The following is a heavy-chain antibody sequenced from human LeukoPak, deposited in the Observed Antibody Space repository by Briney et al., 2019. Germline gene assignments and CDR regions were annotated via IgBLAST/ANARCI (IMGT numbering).Heavy chain of an antibody. CDR1: GGSFSGYY. J-gene: IGHJ4*02. V-gene: IGHV4-39*01. CDR2: IYYSGST. Sequence: SETLSLTCAVYGGSFSGYYWGWIRQPPGKGLEWIGSIYYSGSTYYNPSLKSRVTISVDTSKNQFSLKLSSVTAADTAVYYCARRVRTYCGGDCWGHFDYWGQGTLVTVSS. CDR3: ARRVRTYCGGDCWGHFDY. D-gene: IGHD2-21*01.